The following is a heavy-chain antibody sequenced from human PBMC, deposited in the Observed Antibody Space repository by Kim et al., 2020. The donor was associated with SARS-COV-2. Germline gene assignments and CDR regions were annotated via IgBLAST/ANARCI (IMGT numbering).Heavy chain of an antibody. Sequence: GGSLRLSCATSGFTFSRHWIHWVRKVPGTGLMWVSGISFDETKKYADHVEGRFTISRDNAKNTVYLQMNSLKIDDTAVYYCTRRPLAGIMGPFDYWGQGIPVTVSS. J-gene: IGHJ4*02. CDR2: ISFDETK. V-gene: IGHV3-74*03. D-gene: IGHD6-19*01. CDR1: GFTFSRHW. CDR3: TRRPLAGIMGPFDY.